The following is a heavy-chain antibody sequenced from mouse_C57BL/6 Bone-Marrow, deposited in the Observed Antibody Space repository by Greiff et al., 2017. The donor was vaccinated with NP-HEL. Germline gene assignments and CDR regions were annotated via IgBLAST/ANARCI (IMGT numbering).Heavy chain of an antibody. CDR2: ISGGGGNT. CDR3: ARPEDGYQRSFDY. J-gene: IGHJ2*01. D-gene: IGHD2-3*01. Sequence: DVHLVESGGGLVKPGGSLKLSCAASGFTFSSYTMSWVRQTPEKRLEWVATISGGGGNTYYPDSVKGRFTISRDNAKNTLYLQMSSLRSEDTALYYCARPEDGYQRSFDYWGQGTTLTVSS. V-gene: IGHV5-9*01. CDR1: GFTFSSYT.